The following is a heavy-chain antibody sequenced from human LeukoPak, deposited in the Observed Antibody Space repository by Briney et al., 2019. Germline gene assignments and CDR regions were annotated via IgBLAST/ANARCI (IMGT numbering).Heavy chain of an antibody. J-gene: IGHJ4*02. CDR2: INPSGGST. CDR3: ARGSLPPEKPNDFDY. D-gene: IGHD2-15*01. CDR1: GYTFTSYY. Sequence: ASVKVSCKASGYTFTSYYMHWVRQAPGQGLEWMGTINPSGGSTSYAQKFQGRVTMTRDMSTSTVYMELSSLRSEDTAVYYCARGSLPPEKPNDFDYWGQGTLVTVSS. V-gene: IGHV1-46*01.